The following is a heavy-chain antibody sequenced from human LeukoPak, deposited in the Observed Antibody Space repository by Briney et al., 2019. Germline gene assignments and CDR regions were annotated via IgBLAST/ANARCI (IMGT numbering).Heavy chain of an antibody. D-gene: IGHD3-10*01. Sequence: GGSLRLSCAASGFTFSSYGMHWVRQAPGKGLEWVAVISYDGSNKYYADSVKGRFTISRDNSKNTLYLQMNSLRAEDTAVYYCAKDQGGSGSDAFDIWGQGTMVTVSS. CDR2: ISYDGSNK. CDR1: GFTFSSYG. J-gene: IGHJ3*02. CDR3: AKDQGGSGSDAFDI. V-gene: IGHV3-30*18.